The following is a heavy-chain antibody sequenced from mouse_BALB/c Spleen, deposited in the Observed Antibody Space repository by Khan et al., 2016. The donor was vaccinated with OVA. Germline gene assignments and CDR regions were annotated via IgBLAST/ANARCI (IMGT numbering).Heavy chain of an antibody. CDR3: VRGWITTEYFDY. Sequence: VQLQQPGTELARPGASVKLSCKASGYTFTSYWMQWVKQRPGQGLEWIGDIYPGDGNTRYTQKFKGKATLTADKSSSTAYMQLSSLASEDSAVYCCVRGWITTEYFDYWGQGTTLTVSS. J-gene: IGHJ2*01. V-gene: IGHV1-87*01. CDR1: GYTFTSYW. D-gene: IGHD1-3*01. CDR2: IYPGDGNT.